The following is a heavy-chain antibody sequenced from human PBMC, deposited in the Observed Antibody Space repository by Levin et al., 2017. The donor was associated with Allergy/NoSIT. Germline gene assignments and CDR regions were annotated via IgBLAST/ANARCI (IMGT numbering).Heavy chain of an antibody. Sequence: SETLSLTCAVNGGSFTDYYWNWIRQRPGKGLEWIGEVNHSGNTNYNPSLKSRVSISVHPSEDQFSLKLTSVTAADTAIYYCARGIRDFIYYDYVWGKKPVSREFYVDSWGQGNLVTVSS. V-gene: IGHV4-34*01. CDR1: GGSFTDYY. CDR2: VNHSGNT. CDR3: ARGIRDFIYYDYVWGKKPVSREFYVDS. J-gene: IGHJ4*02. D-gene: IGHD3-16*01.